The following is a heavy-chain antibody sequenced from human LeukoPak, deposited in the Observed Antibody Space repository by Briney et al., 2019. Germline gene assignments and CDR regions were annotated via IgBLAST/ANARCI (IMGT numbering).Heavy chain of an antibody. CDR1: GGSFSGYY. CDR2: INHSGST. Sequence: SSETLSLTCAVYGGSFSGYYWSWIRQPPGKGLEWIGEINHSGSTNYNPSLKSRVTISVDTSKNQFSLKLSSVTAADTAVYYCAAGRRYYYDSSGYHPLYFDYWGQGTLVTVSS. V-gene: IGHV4-34*01. CDR3: AAGRRYYYDSSGYHPLYFDY. J-gene: IGHJ4*02. D-gene: IGHD3-22*01.